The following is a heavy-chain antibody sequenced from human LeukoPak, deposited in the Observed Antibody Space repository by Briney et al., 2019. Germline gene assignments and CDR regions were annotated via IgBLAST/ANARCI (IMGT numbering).Heavy chain of an antibody. CDR3: ASLDVEPAADY. D-gene: IGHD2-2*01. J-gene: IGHJ4*02. V-gene: IGHV3-23*01. CDR1: GFTLSSYA. CDR2: ISGSGGST. Sequence: GGSLRLPCAASGFTLSSYAMSWVRQAPGKGLEWVSAISGSGGSTYYADSVKGRFTISRDNSKNTLYLQMNSLRAEDTAVYYCASLDVEPAADYWGQGTLVTVSS.